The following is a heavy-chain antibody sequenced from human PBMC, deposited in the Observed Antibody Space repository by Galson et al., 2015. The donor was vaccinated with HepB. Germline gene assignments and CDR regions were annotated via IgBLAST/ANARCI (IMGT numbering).Heavy chain of an antibody. D-gene: IGHD6-13*01. J-gene: IGHJ4*02. CDR1: GFTVSSNY. V-gene: IGHV3-66*02. CDR2: IYSGGST. Sequence: SLRLSCAASGFTVSSNYMSWVRQAPGKGLEWVSVIYSGGSTYYADSVKGRFTISRDNSKNTLYLQMNSLRAEDTAVYYCASRSGYSSSWVVYWGQGTLVTVSS. CDR3: ASRSGYSSSWVVY.